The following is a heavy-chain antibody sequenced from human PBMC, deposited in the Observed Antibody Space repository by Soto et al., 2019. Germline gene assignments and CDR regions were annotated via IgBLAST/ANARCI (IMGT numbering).Heavy chain of an antibody. CDR1: GGSISSYY. D-gene: IGHD6-13*01. Sequence: SETLSLTCTVSGGSISSYYWSWIRQPPGKGLEWIGYIYYSGSTNYNPSLKSRVTISVDTSKNQFSLKLSSVTAADTAVYYCARGVVAAAGERDLWYYFDYWGQGTLVTVSS. J-gene: IGHJ4*02. V-gene: IGHV4-59*01. CDR3: ARGVVAAAGERDLWYYFDY. CDR2: IYYSGST.